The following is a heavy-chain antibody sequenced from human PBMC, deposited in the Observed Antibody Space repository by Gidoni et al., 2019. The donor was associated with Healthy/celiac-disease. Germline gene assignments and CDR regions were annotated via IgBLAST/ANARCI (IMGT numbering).Heavy chain of an antibody. Sequence: EVQLLESGGGLVQPGGSLRLSCAASGFTFSSYAMSWVRQAPGKGLEWVSAISGSGGSTYYADSVKGRFTISRDNSKNTLYLQMNSLRAEDTAVYYCVQVGAVVVVAADYWGQGTLVTVSS. CDR1: GFTFSSYA. CDR2: ISGSGGST. V-gene: IGHV3-23*01. D-gene: IGHD2-15*01. CDR3: VQVGAVVVVAADY. J-gene: IGHJ4*02.